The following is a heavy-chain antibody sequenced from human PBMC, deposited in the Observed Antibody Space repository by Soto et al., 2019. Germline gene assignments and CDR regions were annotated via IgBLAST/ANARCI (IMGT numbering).Heavy chain of an antibody. Sequence: SLRLSCAASGFTFSSYGMHWVRQAPGKGLEWVAVISYDGSNKYYADSVKGRFTISRDNSKNTLYLQMNSLRAEDTAVYYCAKGPKFIAEAGTGGMDVWGQGTTVTVSS. D-gene: IGHD6-13*01. CDR3: AKGPKFIAEAGTGGMDV. V-gene: IGHV3-30*18. J-gene: IGHJ6*02. CDR1: GFTFSSYG. CDR2: ISYDGSNK.